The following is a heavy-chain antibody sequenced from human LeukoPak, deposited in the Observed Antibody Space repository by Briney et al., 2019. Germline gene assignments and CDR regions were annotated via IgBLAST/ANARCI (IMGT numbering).Heavy chain of an antibody. CDR2: ISSSSSSI. D-gene: IGHD5-24*01. J-gene: IGHJ4*02. V-gene: IGHV3-48*01. Sequence: GGSLRLACAASGFTFSTYSMNWVRQAPGKGLEWASYISSSSSSIYYADSVKGRFIISRDNAKNSLYLQMNSLRAEDTAVYYCARAGIVEMATTSDYWGQGTLVTVSS. CDR1: GFTFSTYS. CDR3: ARAGIVEMATTSDY.